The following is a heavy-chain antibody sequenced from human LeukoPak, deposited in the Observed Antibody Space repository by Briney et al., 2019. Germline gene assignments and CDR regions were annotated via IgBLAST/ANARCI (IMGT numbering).Heavy chain of an antibody. Sequence: PSETLSLTCAVSGYSISSGYYWGWIRQPPGKGLEWIGSIYHSGSTYYNPSLKSRVTISVDTSKNQFSLKLSSVTAADTAVYYCARGRTCSSTSCSYYYYYYMDVWDKGTTVTVSS. CDR3: ARGRTCSSTSCSYYYYYYMDV. CDR2: IYHSGST. V-gene: IGHV4-38-2*01. J-gene: IGHJ6*03. CDR1: GYSISSGYY. D-gene: IGHD2-2*01.